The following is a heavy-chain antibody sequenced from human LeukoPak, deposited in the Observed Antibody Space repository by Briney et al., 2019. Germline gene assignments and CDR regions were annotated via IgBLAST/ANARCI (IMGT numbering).Heavy chain of an antibody. J-gene: IGHJ4*02. Sequence: GGSLRLSCAASGFTVSSNYMSWVRQAPGKGLEWVSVIYSGGSAYYSYSRNGRFTISRDKSKDTLYLHMNHLRAHDTARDISSGGSTYSAAPVKGRFTISRDNSRNTLYLQMNSLRAADTAVYYCARQDTAMDMYYFDYWGQGTLVTVSS. CDR1: GFTVSSNY. D-gene: IGHD2-15*01. CDR2: IYSGGSA. V-gene: IGHV3-53*01. CDR3: SGGSTYSAAPVKGRFTISRDNSRNTLYLQMNSLRAADTAVYYCARQDTAMDMYYFDY.